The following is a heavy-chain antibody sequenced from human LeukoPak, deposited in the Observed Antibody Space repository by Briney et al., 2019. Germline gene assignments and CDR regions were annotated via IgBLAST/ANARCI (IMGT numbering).Heavy chain of an antibody. CDR3: ARGLAAAGTMDAEYFQH. D-gene: IGHD6-13*01. J-gene: IGHJ1*01. CDR2: IYTSGST. V-gene: IGHV4-61*02. Sequence: LRLSCTVSGGSISSGSYHWSWIRQPAGKGLEWIGRIYTSGSTNYNPSLKSRVTISVDTSKNQFSLKLSSVTAADTAVYYCARGLAAAGTMDAEYFQHWGQGTLVTVSS. CDR1: GGSISSGSYH.